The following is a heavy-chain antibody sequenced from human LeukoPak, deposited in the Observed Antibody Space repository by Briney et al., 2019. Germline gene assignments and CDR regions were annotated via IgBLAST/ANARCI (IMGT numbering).Heavy chain of an antibody. CDR1: GDSISTSYY. Sequence: SETQSLTCTVSGDSISTSYYWGWIRQPPGKGLEWIGSIYHSGSTYYSPSLKSRVTISVDTSKNQLSLKLNSVTAADTAVYYCARTRGGRDAFDVWGQGTMVTVSS. V-gene: IGHV4-38-2*02. CDR2: IYHSGST. J-gene: IGHJ3*01. CDR3: ARTRGGRDAFDV. D-gene: IGHD1-1*01.